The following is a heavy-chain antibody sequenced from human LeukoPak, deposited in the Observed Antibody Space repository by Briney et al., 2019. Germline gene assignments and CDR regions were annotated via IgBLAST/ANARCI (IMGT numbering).Heavy chain of an antibody. CDR2: IRSKAYGGTT. CDR1: GFTVTTNY. V-gene: IGHV3-49*04. D-gene: IGHD1-1*01. CDR3: TRVRTGGRVPGYYFDY. J-gene: IGHJ4*02. Sequence: GGSLRLSCAVSGFTVTTNYMNWVRQAPGKGLEWVGFIRSKAYGGTTEYAASVKGRFTISRDDSKSIAYLQMNSLKTEDTAVYYCTRVRTGGRVPGYYFDYWGQGTLVTVSS.